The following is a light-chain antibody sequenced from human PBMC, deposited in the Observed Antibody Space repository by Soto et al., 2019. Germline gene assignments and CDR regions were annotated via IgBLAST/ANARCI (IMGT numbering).Light chain of an antibody. CDR3: SSYTSSSTRV. V-gene: IGLV2-14*01. Sequence: QSALTQPASVSGSPGQSITISCTGTSSDVGGYNYVSWYQQHPGKAPKLMIYDVSNRPSGVSNRFSGSKSGNTASLCISGLQAEDEADYYCSSYTSSSTRVFGTGTKVTVL. J-gene: IGLJ1*01. CDR1: SSDVGGYNY. CDR2: DVS.